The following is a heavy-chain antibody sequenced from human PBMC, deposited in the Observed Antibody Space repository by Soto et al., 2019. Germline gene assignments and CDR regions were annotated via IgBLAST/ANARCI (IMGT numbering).Heavy chain of an antibody. J-gene: IGHJ4*02. CDR1: VGSISSGAYY. V-gene: IGHV4-31*03. Sequence: SETLSLTCTVSVGSISSGAYYWSWIRQPPGKGLEWIGYIYYSGSTYYNPSLKRRVTISVDTSKNQFSLKLSSVPAADTAVYYCARGVIHWGQGTLVTVSS. D-gene: IGHD2-21*01. CDR3: ARGVIH. CDR2: IYYSGST.